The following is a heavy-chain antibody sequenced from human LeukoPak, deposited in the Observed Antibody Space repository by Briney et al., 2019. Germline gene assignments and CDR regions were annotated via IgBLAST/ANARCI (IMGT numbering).Heavy chain of an antibody. D-gene: IGHD3-3*01. V-gene: IGHV1-69*13. Sequence: ASVKVSCTASGGTFSSYAISWVRQAPGQGLEWMGGIIPIFGTANYAQKFQGRVTITADESTSTAYMELSSLRSEDTAVYYCARWANCDFWSGSQRLSGMDVWGQGTTVTVSS. J-gene: IGHJ6*02. CDR1: GGTFSSYA. CDR2: IIPIFGTA. CDR3: ARWANCDFWSGSQRLSGMDV.